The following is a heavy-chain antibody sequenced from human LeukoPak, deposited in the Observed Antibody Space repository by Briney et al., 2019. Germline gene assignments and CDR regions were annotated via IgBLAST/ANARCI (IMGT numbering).Heavy chain of an antibody. CDR1: GGTFSSYA. CDR2: IIPILGIA. CDR3: ARGTLNDYGESYFDY. Sequence: GASVKVSCKASGGTFSSYAISWVRQAPGQGLEWMGRIIPILGIANYAQKFQGRVTITADKSTSTAYMELSSLRSEDAAVYYCARGTLNDYGESYFDYWGQGTLVTVSS. D-gene: IGHD4-17*01. V-gene: IGHV1-69*04. J-gene: IGHJ4*02.